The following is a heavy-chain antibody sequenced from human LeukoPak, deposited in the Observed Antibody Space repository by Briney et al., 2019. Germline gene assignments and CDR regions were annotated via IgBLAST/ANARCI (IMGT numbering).Heavy chain of an antibody. D-gene: IGHD3-3*01. J-gene: IGHJ6*04. V-gene: IGHV1-2*02. CDR2: INPNSGGT. CDR3: ARHLRFLERGMDV. Sequence: ASVKVSCKASVYTFTGYYMHWVRQAPGQGSEGMGWINPNSGGTNYAQKFQGKVTMTRDTSISTAYMELSRLRSDDTAVYYCARHLRFLERGMDVWGKGTTVTVSS. CDR1: VYTFTGYY.